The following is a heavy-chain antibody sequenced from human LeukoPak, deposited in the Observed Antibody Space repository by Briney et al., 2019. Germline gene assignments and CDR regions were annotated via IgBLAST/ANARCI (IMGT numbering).Heavy chain of an antibody. CDR2: INPNSGGT. Sequence: ASVKVSCKASGYTFTGYYMHWVRQAPGQGLEWMGWINPNSGGTNYAQKFQGRVTMTRDTSISTAYMELSRLRSDDTAVYYCARSTLRLGELSLNPGAFDIWGQGTMVTVSS. D-gene: IGHD3-16*02. J-gene: IGHJ3*02. V-gene: IGHV1-2*02. CDR3: ARSTLRLGELSLNPGAFDI. CDR1: GYTFTGYY.